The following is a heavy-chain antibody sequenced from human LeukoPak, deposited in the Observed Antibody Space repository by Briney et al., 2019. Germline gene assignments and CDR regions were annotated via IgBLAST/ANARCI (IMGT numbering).Heavy chain of an antibody. D-gene: IGHD2-2*01. CDR1: GYTFTSYG. CDR3: AREAIYCSSTSCYANPYYYYGMDV. Sequence: VASVKVSCKASGYTFTSYGISWVRQAPGQGLEWMGWISAYNGNTNYAQKLQGRVTMTTDTSTSTAYMELRSLRSDDTAVYYCAREAIYCSSTSCYANPYYYYGMDVWGKGITVTVSS. CDR2: ISAYNGNT. J-gene: IGHJ6*04. V-gene: IGHV1-18*04.